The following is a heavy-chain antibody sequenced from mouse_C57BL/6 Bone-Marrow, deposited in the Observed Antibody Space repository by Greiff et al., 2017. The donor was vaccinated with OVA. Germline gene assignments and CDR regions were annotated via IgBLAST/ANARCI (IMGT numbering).Heavy chain of an antibody. D-gene: IGHD3-3*01. V-gene: IGHV7-1*01. J-gene: IGHJ3*01. CDR1: GFTFSDFY. Sequence: EVHLVESGGGLVQSGRSLRLSCATSGFTFSDFYMEWVRQAPGKGLEWIAASRNKANDYTTEYSASVKGRFIVSRDTSQSILYLQMNALRAEDTAIYYCARDAEGQEAWFAYWGQGTLVTVSA. CDR3: ARDAEGQEAWFAY. CDR2: SRNKANDYTT.